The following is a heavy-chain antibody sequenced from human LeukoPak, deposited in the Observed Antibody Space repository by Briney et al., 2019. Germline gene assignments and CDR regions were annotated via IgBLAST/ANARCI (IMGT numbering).Heavy chain of an antibody. CDR2: IYYSGST. J-gene: IGHJ6*03. D-gene: IGHD6-13*01. V-gene: IGHV4-61*08. Sequence: PSETLSLTCAVSGGSISSGGYSWSWIRQPPGKGLEWIGYIYYSGSTNYNPSLKSRVTISVDTSKNQFSLKLSSVTAADTAVYYCARAAAGRYYYYYMDVWGKGTTVTVSS. CDR1: GGSISSGGYS. CDR3: ARAAAGRYYYYYMDV.